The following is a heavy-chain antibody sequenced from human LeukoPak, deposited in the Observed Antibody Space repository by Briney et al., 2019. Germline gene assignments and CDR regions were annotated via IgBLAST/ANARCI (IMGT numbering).Heavy chain of an antibody. V-gene: IGHV4-59*01. J-gene: IGHJ4*02. CDR3: ARVRGGTYNHYFDY. D-gene: IGHD5-24*01. CDR1: GGSIISYY. Sequence: PSETLSLTCTVSGGSIISYYWSWIRQPPGKGLEWIGYIYYAGSTNYNPSLKSRITISVDTSKNQFSLKLTSITAADTAVYYCARVRGGTYNHYFDYWGQGTLVTVSS. CDR2: IYYAGST.